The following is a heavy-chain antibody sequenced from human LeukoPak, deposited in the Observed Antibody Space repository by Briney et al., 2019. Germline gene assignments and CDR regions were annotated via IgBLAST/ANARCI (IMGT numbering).Heavy chain of an antibody. CDR1: GGSISSSSYY. D-gene: IGHD5-12*01. CDR2: IYYSGSA. V-gene: IGHV4-39*01. Sequence: SETLSLTCTVSGGSISSSSYYWGWIRQPPGKGLEWIGSIYYSGSAYYNPSLKSRVTISVDTSKNQFSLKLSSVTAADTAVYYCARRRRGYSGYDEHGTYYFDYWGQGTLVTVSS. CDR3: ARRRRGYSGYDEHGTYYFDY. J-gene: IGHJ4*02.